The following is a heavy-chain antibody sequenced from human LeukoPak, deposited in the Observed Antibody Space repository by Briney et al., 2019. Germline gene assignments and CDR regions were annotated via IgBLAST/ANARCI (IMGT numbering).Heavy chain of an antibody. V-gene: IGHV3-23*01. CDR2: ISGDGTRT. CDR3: ARRVSYSSGSHFDY. J-gene: IGHJ4*02. D-gene: IGHD3-10*01. CDR1: GFSFSSYA. Sequence: GGSLRLSCAASGFSFSSYAMTWARQAPVKGLEWVSAISGDGTRTYYADSVKGRFTISRDNSKNTLYLQMNSLRAEDSAIYYCARRVSYSSGSHFDYWGQGTLVTVSS.